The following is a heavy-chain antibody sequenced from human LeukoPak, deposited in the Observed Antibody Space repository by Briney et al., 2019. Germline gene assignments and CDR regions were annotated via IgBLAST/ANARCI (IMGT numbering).Heavy chain of an antibody. CDR3: AKAPWFGELLYYDY. CDR2: ISYDGSNK. CDR1: GFTFSSYA. D-gene: IGHD3-10*01. Sequence: GGSLRLSCAASGFTFSSYAMHWVRQAPGKGLEWVAVISYDGSNKYYADSVKGRFTISRDNSNNTLYLQMNSLRAEDTAVYYCAKAPWFGELLYYDYWGQGTLVTVSS. V-gene: IGHV3-30-3*01. J-gene: IGHJ4*02.